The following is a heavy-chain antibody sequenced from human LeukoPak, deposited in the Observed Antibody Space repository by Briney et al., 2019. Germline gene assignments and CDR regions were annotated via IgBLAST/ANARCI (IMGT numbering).Heavy chain of an antibody. CDR3: ARRLVDSSASQVSDH. CDR2: INDSGVT. CDR1: GGSFSGYY. J-gene: IGHJ4*02. D-gene: IGHD2-2*01. Sequence: SETLSLTCAVYGGSFSGYYSSWIRQSPGEGLEWIGEINDSGVTNCNPSLGSRVILSVDTSKNQFSLRLSSVTAADTAVYYCARRLVDSSASQVSDHWGQGTLVTVSS. V-gene: IGHV4-34*01.